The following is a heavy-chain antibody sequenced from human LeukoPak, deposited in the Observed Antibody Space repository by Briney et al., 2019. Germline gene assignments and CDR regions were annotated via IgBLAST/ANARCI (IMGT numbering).Heavy chain of an antibody. J-gene: IGHJ4*02. CDR3: TRWVVGTTNYFDY. D-gene: IGHD1-7*01. Sequence: GGPLKLSCAASGFTFSGSTVHWVRQASGKGLEWVGRIRNSANNFATAYAASVKGRFTISRDDSKNTAYLQMNSLKTEDTAVYYCTRWVVGTTNYFDYWGQGTLVTVSS. CDR2: IRNSANNFAT. V-gene: IGHV3-73*01. CDR1: GFTFSGST.